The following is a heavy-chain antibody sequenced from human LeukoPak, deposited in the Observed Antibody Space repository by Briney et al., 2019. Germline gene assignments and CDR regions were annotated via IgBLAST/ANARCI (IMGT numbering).Heavy chain of an antibody. J-gene: IGHJ4*02. V-gene: IGHV3-30*03. D-gene: IGHD4-17*01. CDR1: GFTVSTSV. Sequence: GGSLRLSCAASGFTVSTSVMHWVRQAPGKGLDWVAIISFDGSNKYYTDSVKGRFTISRDTSKNTVYLQMNSLRAEDTAVYYCARGGGDYADYWGQGTLVTVSS. CDR2: ISFDGSNK. CDR3: ARGGGDYADY.